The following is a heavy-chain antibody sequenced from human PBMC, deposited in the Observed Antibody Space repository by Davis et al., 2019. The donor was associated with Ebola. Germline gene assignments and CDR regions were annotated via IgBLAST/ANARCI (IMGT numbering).Heavy chain of an antibody. J-gene: IGHJ4*02. CDR1: GFSFSSYE. CDR3: TRGRGGSSWELY. V-gene: IGHV3-48*03. CDR2: TASSGATT. Sequence: GESLKISCTASGFSFSSYEMIWVRQAPGKGLECISHTASSGATTSYADSVKGRFTISRDNSKDTVHLQMNSLRAEDTAVYYCTRGRGGSSWELYWGQGTLVTVSS. D-gene: IGHD6-13*01.